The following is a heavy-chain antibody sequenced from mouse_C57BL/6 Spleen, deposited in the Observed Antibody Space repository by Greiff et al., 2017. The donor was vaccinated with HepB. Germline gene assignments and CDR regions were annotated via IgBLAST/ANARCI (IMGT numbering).Heavy chain of an antibody. J-gene: IGHJ1*03. V-gene: IGHV5-6*01. D-gene: IGHD1-1*01. CDR3: ARLYYYGSSPWYFDV. CDR1: GFTFSSYG. CDR2: ISSGGSYT. Sequence: EVQLVESGGDLVKPGGSLKLSCAASGFTFSSYGMSWVRQTPDKRLEWVATISSGGSYTYYPDSVKGRFTISRDNAKNTLYLQMSSLKSEDTAMYYCARLYYYGSSPWYFDVWGTGTTVTVSS.